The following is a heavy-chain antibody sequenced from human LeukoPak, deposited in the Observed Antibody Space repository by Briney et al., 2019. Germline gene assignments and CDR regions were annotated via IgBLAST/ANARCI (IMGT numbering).Heavy chain of an antibody. V-gene: IGHV1-8*01. Sequence: ASVKVSCKASGYTFTSYDINWVRPATGQGLEGMGWMNPNSGNTGYAQKFQGRVTMTRNTSISTAYMELSSLRSEDTAVYYCARGPRVAGAGTRNYYFVYWGQGTLVTVSS. CDR2: MNPNSGNT. CDR1: GYTFTSYD. J-gene: IGHJ4*02. D-gene: IGHD6-19*01. CDR3: ARGPRVAGAGTRNYYFVY.